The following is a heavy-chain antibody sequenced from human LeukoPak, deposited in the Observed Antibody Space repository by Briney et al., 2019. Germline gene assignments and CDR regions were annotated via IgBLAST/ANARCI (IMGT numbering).Heavy chain of an antibody. J-gene: IGHJ6*02. CDR3: ARAGELGVGATTEDYYGMDV. CDR1: GYTLTELS. CDR2: ISAYNGNT. D-gene: IGHD1-26*01. V-gene: IGHV1-18*01. Sequence: GASVKVSCKVSGYTLTELSMHWVRQAPGQGLERMGWISAYNGNTNYAQKLQGRVTMTTDTSTSTAYMELRSLRSDDTAVYYCARAGELGVGATTEDYYGMDVWGQGTTVTVSS.